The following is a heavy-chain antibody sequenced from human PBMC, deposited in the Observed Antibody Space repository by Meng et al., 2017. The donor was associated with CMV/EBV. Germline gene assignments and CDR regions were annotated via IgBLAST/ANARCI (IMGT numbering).Heavy chain of an antibody. Sequence: SETLSLTCAVYGGSFSGYYWSWIRQLPGKGLEWIGEINHSGSTNYNPSLKSRDTISVDTSKNQFSLKLSSVTAADTAVYYCARVPPQGYDFWSGYYNLLSYYYYYDVDVWGQGTTVTVSS. J-gene: IGHJ6*02. D-gene: IGHD3-3*01. CDR3: ARVPPQGYDFWSGYYNLLSYYYYYDVDV. CDR1: GGSFSGYY. CDR2: INHSGST. V-gene: IGHV4-34*01.